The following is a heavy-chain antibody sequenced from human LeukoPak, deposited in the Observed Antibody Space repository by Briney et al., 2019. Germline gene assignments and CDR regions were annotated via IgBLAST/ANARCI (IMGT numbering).Heavy chain of an antibody. CDR1: GLIFSDPY. D-gene: IGHD3-10*02. V-gene: IGHV3-11*04. Sequence: KPGGSLRLSCEVSGLIFSDPYIDWVRQAPGKGLEWVSYISSSGSTIYYADSVKGRFTISRDNAKNSLYLQMNSLRAEDTAVYYCAELGITMIGGVWGKGTTVTISS. CDR3: AELGITMIGGV. J-gene: IGHJ6*04. CDR2: ISSSGSTI.